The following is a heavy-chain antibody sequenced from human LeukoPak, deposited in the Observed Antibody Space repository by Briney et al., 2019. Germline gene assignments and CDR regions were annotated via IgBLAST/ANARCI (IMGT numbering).Heavy chain of an antibody. J-gene: IGHJ5*02. CDR3: ARATGLGELLNWFDP. CDR2: INHSGST. D-gene: IGHD3-16*01. Sequence: SETLSLTCAVYGGSFSGYYWSWIRQPPGKGLEWIGEINHSGSTYYNAPLKSQVSISIDTSKNQFSLKLSSVTAADTAVYYCARATGLGELLNWFDPWGQGTLVTVSS. CDR1: GGSFSGYY. V-gene: IGHV4-34*01.